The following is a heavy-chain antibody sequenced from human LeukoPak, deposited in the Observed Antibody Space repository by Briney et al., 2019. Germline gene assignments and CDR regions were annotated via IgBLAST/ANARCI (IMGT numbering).Heavy chain of an antibody. Sequence: GASVKVSCKASGGTFSSSAISWVRQAPGQGLEWMGGINPIFGTANYAQKFQGRVTITADESTSTAYMELSSLRSEDTAVYYCARRPVRGVMGFDYWGQGTLVTVSS. V-gene: IGHV1-69*13. D-gene: IGHD3-10*01. CDR2: INPIFGTA. CDR3: ARRPVRGVMGFDY. J-gene: IGHJ4*02. CDR1: GGTFSSSA.